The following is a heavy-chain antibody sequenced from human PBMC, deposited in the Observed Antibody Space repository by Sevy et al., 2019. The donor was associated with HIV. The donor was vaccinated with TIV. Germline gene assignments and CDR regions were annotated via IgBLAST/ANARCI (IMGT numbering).Heavy chain of an antibody. V-gene: IGHV1-8*01. CDR1: GYTFTSYE. J-gene: IGHJ4*02. CDR3: SRRAFNDY. Sequence: ASVKVSCETSGYTFTSYEINWVRLVSGQVLEYMGWINPNTGKTGYVQKFQGRFTMTVDTSKTTAYMELSNLKPDDTAMYYCSRRAFNDYWGQGTLVTVSS. CDR2: INPNTGKT.